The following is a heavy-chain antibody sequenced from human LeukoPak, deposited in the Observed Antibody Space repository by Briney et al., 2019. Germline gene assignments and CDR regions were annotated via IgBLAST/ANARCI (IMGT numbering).Heavy chain of an antibody. D-gene: IGHD2-21*02. CDR1: GFTFSDYT. J-gene: IGHJ3*02. Sequence: GGSLRLSCAASGFTFSDYTMNWVRQAPGKGLEWVSSISRSSSYIYYVDSVKGRFTISRDNAKNSLYLEMNSLRAEDTALYYWANSAYCGGDCYWGAFDIGGQGTMVTVSS. CDR2: ISRSSSYI. CDR3: ANSAYCGGDCYWGAFDI. V-gene: IGHV3-21*04.